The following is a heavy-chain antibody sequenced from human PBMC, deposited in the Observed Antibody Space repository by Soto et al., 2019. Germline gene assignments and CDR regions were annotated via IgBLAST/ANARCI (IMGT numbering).Heavy chain of an antibody. CDR3: ARHGSH. CDR1: GVANAHTSFY. J-gene: IGHJ4*02. Sequence: SLRCDVCGVANAHTSFYWGWIRQSPGKGLEWIGAIYYSGKTYYHPALKSRVTISVDTSNNRFSLKLSSVTAADTAVYYCARHGSHWGQGTLVTVSS. CDR2: IYYSGKT. V-gene: IGHV4-39*01.